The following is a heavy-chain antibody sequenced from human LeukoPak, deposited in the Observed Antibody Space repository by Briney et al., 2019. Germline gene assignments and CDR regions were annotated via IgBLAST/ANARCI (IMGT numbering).Heavy chain of an antibody. CDR2: VSSIGGTT. CDR1: GFTFSAYG. Sequence: PGGSLRLSCAASGFTFSAYGMSWVRQAPGKGLEWVSAVSSIGGTTYYADSVKGRFTISRDNSKNTLFLQINGLRAEDTAVYYCAKNGDRGAFCSGGTCYPYYYYYMDVWGKGTTVTISS. J-gene: IGHJ6*03. V-gene: IGHV3-23*01. D-gene: IGHD2-15*01. CDR3: AKNGDRGAFCSGGTCYPYYYYYMDV.